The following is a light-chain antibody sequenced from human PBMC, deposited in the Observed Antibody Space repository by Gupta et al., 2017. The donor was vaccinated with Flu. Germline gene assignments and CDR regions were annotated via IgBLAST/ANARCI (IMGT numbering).Light chain of an antibody. J-gene: IGLJ3*02. Sequence: SSELTQDPAVSVALGQTVRIPCQGDSLRSYYASWYQQKPGQAPGLVIYGKNNRPSGIPDRFSGSSSGNTASLTITGAQAEDEADYYCNSRDSSGNHLQWVFGGGTKLTVL. CDR3: NSRDSSGNHLQWV. CDR2: GKN. CDR1: SLRSYY. V-gene: IGLV3-19*01.